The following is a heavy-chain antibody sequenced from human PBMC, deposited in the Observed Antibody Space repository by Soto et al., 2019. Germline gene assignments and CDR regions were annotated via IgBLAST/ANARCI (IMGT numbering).Heavy chain of an antibody. V-gene: IGHV3-23*01. CDR1: GFTFSDYG. CDR2: IIGPGDKA. Sequence: EVQLLESGGGLVQPGGSLRLSCAASGFTFSDYGMSRVRQAPGRGLEWVSAIIGPGDKAYYADSVKGRFTISRDNSNNSVDLQLNNRSAVDMAIYDCAKDRHYGDSFPFDCWGQGTLVTVSS. J-gene: IGHJ4*02. CDR3: AKDRHYGDSFPFDC. D-gene: IGHD4-17*01.